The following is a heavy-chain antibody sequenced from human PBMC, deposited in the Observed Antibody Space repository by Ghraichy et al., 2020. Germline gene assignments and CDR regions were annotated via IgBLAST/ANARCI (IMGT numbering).Heavy chain of an antibody. Sequence: ASVKVSCKASGDTFRIHGISWVRQASGQGLEWMGWIDFNKGNTNYAQKFQGRATMITDTSTSTVYMELRSLRLEDTAVYYCARDPGPSPGDDWCDPWGQGTLVTVSS. CDR1: GDTFRIHG. CDR2: IDFNKGNT. CDR3: ARDPGPSPGDDWCDP. J-gene: IGHJ5*02. V-gene: IGHV1-18*01. D-gene: IGHD2-21*02.